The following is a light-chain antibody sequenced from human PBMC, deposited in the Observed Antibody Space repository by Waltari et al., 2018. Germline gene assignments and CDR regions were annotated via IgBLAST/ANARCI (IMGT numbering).Light chain of an antibody. J-gene: IGKJ2*01. V-gene: IGKV1-39*01. CDR3: QQSYSAPPT. Sequence: DIQMTQSPSSLSASVGDRVPITCRASQTISIYLNWYHQKPGRAPNLLIYAASSLQSGVPSRFSGSGSGTDFTLTISSLQPEDFATYYCQQSYSAPPTFGQGTKLEI. CDR2: AAS. CDR1: QTISIY.